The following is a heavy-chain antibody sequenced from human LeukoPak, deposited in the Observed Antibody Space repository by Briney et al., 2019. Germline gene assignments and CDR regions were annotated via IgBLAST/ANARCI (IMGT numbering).Heavy chain of an antibody. CDR2: IKQDGSEK. Sequence: PGGSLRLSCAASGFTFSNYYMNWVRQAPGKGLEWVANIKQDGSEKYYVDSVKGRFTISRDNAKNSLYLQMNSLRAEDTAVYYCAEAHYDILTDYTPSFDNWGQGTLVIVSS. CDR1: GFTFSNYY. J-gene: IGHJ4*02. V-gene: IGHV3-7*03. CDR3: AEAHYDILTDYTPSFDN. D-gene: IGHD3-9*01.